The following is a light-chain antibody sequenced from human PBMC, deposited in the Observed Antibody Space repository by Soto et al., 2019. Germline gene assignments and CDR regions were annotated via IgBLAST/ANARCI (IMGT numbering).Light chain of an antibody. V-gene: IGKV1-5*03. CDR2: KAS. J-gene: IGKJ1*01. Sequence: DIQMTQSPSTLSASVGDRVTITCRACQSISSWLSWYQQKPGKAPKLLIYKASSLESGVPSRFSGSGSGTECTRTISSLQPDDFATYYCQQYNSYPWTFGQGTKVEIK. CDR1: QSISSW. CDR3: QQYNSYPWT.